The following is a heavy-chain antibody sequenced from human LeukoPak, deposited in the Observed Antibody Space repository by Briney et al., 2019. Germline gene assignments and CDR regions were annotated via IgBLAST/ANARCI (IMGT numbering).Heavy chain of an antibody. V-gene: IGHV3-15*01. D-gene: IGHD6-19*01. CDR2: IKSKTDGGTT. J-gene: IGHJ4*02. CDR1: GFTFSNAW. Sequence: GGSLRLSCAASGFTFSNAWMSWVRQAPGKGLEWVGRIKSKTDGGTTDYAAPVKGRFTISRDDSKNTLYLQMNSLKTEDTAVYYCTTDFQWLVRPYFDYWGQGTLVTVSS. CDR3: TTDFQWLVRPYFDY.